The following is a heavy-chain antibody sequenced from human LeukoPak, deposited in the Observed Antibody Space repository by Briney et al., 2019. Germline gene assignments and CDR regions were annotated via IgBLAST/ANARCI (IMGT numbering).Heavy chain of an antibody. CDR1: GGSVSSGSYY. CDR2: IYYSGST. Sequence: SETLSLTCTVSGGSVSSGSYYWSWIRQPPGKGLEWIGYIYYSGSTNYNPSLKSRVTISVDTPKNQFSLKLSSVTAADTAVYYCARAPTPKITIFGVVTSYNWFDPWGQGTLVTVSS. CDR3: ARAPTPKITIFGVVTSYNWFDP. D-gene: IGHD3-3*01. J-gene: IGHJ5*02. V-gene: IGHV4-61*01.